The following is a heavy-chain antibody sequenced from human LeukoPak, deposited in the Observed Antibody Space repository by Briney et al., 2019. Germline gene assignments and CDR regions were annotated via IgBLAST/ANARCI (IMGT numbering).Heavy chain of an antibody. CDR3: AKDRYYDIRGRLDP. V-gene: IGHV1-69*04. CDR2: IIPILGIA. J-gene: IGHJ5*02. D-gene: IGHD3-10*02. Sequence: ASVKVSCKASGGTFSSYAISWVRQAPGQGLEWMGRIIPILGIANYAQKFQGRVTITADKSTSTAYMELSSLTTEDTAVYYCAKDRYYDIRGRLDPWGQGTLVTVSS. CDR1: GGTFSSYA.